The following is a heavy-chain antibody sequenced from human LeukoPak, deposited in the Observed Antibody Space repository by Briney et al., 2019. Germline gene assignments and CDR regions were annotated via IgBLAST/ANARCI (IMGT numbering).Heavy chain of an antibody. CDR3: ARDGGQWLAYFDY. D-gene: IGHD6-19*01. V-gene: IGHV3-48*03. J-gene: IGHJ4*02. CDR1: GFTFSSYE. Sequence: GGSLRLSCAASGFTFSSYEMNWVRQAPGKGLEWVSYISSSGSTIYYADSVKGRFTISRDNAKNSLYLQMNSLRAEDTAVYYCARDGGQWLAYFDYWGQGTLVTVYS. CDR2: ISSSGSTI.